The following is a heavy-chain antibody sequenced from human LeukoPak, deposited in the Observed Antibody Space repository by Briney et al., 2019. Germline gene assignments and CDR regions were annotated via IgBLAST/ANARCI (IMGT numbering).Heavy chain of an antibody. D-gene: IGHD1-26*01. Sequence: GASVKVSCKASGGTFSSHAISWVRQAPGQGLEWMGGIIPIFGTANYAQKFQGRVTITADKSTSTAYMELSSLRSEDTAVYYCARGGSDFEYYYYGMDVWGKGTTVTVSS. V-gene: IGHV1-69*06. CDR3: ARGGSDFEYYYYGMDV. CDR1: GGTFSSHA. CDR2: IIPIFGTA. J-gene: IGHJ6*04.